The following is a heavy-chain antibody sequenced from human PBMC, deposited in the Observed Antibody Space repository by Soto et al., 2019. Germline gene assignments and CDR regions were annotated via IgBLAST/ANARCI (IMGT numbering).Heavy chain of an antibody. J-gene: IGHJ5*02. CDR1: GGSSSGYY. CDR3: ARVLVQLPVRWVWFDP. V-gene: IGHV4-34*01. CDR2: ITHSGSP. Sequence: SETLSLPCAVYGGSSSGYYWSWFRQPPGKGREWIGEITHSGSPNYNPSLKSRVTIAVDTSKNQFSLKLSSVTAADTAGYYCARVLVQLPVRWVWFDPWGQGTLVTGSS. D-gene: IGHD2-8*02.